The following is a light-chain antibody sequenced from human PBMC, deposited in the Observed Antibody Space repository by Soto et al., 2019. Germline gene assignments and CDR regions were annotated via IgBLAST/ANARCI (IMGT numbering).Light chain of an antibody. CDR3: QQYGASPFN. CDR2: GAS. Sequence: IALTQSPGTVSLSPGERAPLSCRARQSVPNNYIAWYQHKPRQAPRLLIYGASRRATGIPDRFSGSGSGTEFTLTISTLAPEDSAMYYCQQYGASPFNFGQGSKLEIK. J-gene: IGKJ2*01. CDR1: QSVPNNY. V-gene: IGKV3-20*01.